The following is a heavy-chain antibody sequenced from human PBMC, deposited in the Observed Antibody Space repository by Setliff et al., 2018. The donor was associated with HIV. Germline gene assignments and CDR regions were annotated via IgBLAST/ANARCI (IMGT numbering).Heavy chain of an antibody. CDR2: IYATGST. V-gene: IGHV4-4*07. CDR3: ARGTSAASYWHFDL. D-gene: IGHD3-16*01. CDR1: DGSVSNQY. Sequence: PSETLSLTCIVSDGSVSNQYWSWIRQTAGKGLEWIGRIYATGSTNYNPSLKSRVTMSLDTSKNQFFLTLNSLTAADTAIYYCARGTSAASYWHFDLWGRGIMVTVSS. J-gene: IGHJ2*01.